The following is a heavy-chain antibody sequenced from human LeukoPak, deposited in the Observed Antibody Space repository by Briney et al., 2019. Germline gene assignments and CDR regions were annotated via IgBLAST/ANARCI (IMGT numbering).Heavy chain of an antibody. D-gene: IGHD3-22*01. CDR2: ISGDGRST. CDR1: GFTFDDYA. CDR3: AKVYRYYDSSCQH. J-gene: IGHJ1*01. Sequence: GGSLRLSCAASGFTFDDYAMHWVRQAPGKGLKWVSLISGDGRSTYFADSVKGRFTISRDNSKNSLYLQMNSLRTEDTALYYCAKVYRYYDSSCQHWGQGTLVTVSS. V-gene: IGHV3-43*02.